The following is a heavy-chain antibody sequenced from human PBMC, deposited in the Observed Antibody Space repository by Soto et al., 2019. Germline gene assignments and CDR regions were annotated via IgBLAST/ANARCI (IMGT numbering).Heavy chain of an antibody. J-gene: IGHJ4*02. V-gene: IGHV3-48*01. Sequence: EVQLVESGGGLVQPGGSLRLSCAASGFTFSSYSMNWVRQAPGKGLEWVSYISSSSSTIYYADSVKGRFTISRDNAKNSLYLQINSLRAEDTAVYYCARVRTNKYYYFDYWGQGTLVTVSS. CDR1: GFTFSSYS. D-gene: IGHD3-10*01. CDR2: ISSSSSTI. CDR3: ARVRTNKYYYFDY.